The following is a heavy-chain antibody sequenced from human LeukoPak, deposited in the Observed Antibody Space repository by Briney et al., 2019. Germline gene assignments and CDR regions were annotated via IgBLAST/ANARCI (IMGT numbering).Heavy chain of an antibody. J-gene: IGHJ4*02. CDR1: GGSISSYY. V-gene: IGHV4-59*01. CDR2: IYYSGST. D-gene: IGHD3-10*01. CDR3: ARTPMVRGVPKFDY. Sequence: SETLSLTCTVSGGSISSYYWSWIRQPPGKGLEWIGYIYYSGSTNYNPSLKSRVTISVDTSKSQFSLKLSSVTAADTAVYYCARTPMVRGVPKFDYWGQGTLVTVSS.